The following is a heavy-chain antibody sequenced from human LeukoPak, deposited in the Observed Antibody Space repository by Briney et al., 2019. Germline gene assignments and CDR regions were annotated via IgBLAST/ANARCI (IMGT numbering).Heavy chain of an antibody. J-gene: IGHJ6*02. D-gene: IGHD3-22*01. CDR3: ARDDNYYYYGMDV. CDR2: INAGNGNT. V-gene: IGHV1-3*01. Sequence: GGSLRLSCAASGFTFSSYAMHWVRQAPGQRLEWMGWINAGNGNTKYSQKFQGRVTITRDTSASTAYMELSSLRSEDTAVYYCARDDNYYYYGMDVWGQGTTVTVSS. CDR1: GFTFSSYA.